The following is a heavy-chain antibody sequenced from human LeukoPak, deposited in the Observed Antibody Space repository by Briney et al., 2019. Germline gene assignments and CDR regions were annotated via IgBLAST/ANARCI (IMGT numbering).Heavy chain of an antibody. CDR2: IRYDGNDT. V-gene: IGHV3-30*02. J-gene: IGHJ6*03. CDR1: GFTFSSYW. Sequence: SGGSLRLSCAASGFTFSSYWMSWVRQAPGKGLEWVAFIRYDGNDTHYADSVKGRFTISRDNSKNTLYLQMNGLRAEDTAVYYSCGSLYYYYYMDVWGKGTTVTVSS. CDR3: CGSLYYYYYMDV.